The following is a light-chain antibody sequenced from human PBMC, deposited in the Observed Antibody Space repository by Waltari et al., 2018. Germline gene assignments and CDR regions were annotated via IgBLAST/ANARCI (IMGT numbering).Light chain of an antibody. CDR2: GVN. J-gene: IGLJ2*01. CDR3: QSYDTSLSVV. Sequence: QSVLTPPPSVSGAPGQRVTISCPGPGSNIGAGSESHWYQQLPGKAPRLLIYGVNTRPLGVPDRFFGSQSGTSASLAIIGLQAEDEGDYYCQSYDTSLSVVFGGGTKLTVL. CDR1: GSNIGAGSE. V-gene: IGLV1-40*01.